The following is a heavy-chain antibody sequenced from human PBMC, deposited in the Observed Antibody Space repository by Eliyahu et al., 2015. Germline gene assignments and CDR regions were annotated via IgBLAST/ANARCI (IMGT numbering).Heavy chain of an antibody. CDR2: ISATGDGT. Sequence: EAQLLESGGGLVQPGGSLXLSCXXSGFTFSXYDMSWIRPSPGKGLGWVSSISATGDGTWHADSVKGRFTVSRDNSKDTLSLQMDSLRVEDTAIYYCAKDRGGGFDYWGQGALVTVSS. V-gene: IGHV3-23*01. D-gene: IGHD2-15*01. CDR3: AKDRGGGFDY. CDR1: GFTFSXYD. J-gene: IGHJ4*02.